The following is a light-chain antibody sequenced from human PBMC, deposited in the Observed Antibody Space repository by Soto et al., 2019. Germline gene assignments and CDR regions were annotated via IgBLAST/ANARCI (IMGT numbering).Light chain of an antibody. CDR1: SSNIGAGYA. CDR3: QSSDKSPDSSYV. CDR2: DDT. J-gene: IGLJ1*01. V-gene: IGLV1-40*01. Sequence: QSALTQPPSVSGAPGQTITISCSGTSSNIGAGYAVHWYQHLPGAAPKLLIFDDTNRPSGVPDRFSGSRSGASASLAITGLQAADEGDYYCQSSDKSPDSSYVFGSGTKVTVL.